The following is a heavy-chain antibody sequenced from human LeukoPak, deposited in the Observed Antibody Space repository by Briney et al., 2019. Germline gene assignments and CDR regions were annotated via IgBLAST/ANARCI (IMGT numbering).Heavy chain of an antibody. D-gene: IGHD6-6*01. CDR2: INHSGST. V-gene: IGHV4-34*01. Sequence: SETLSLTCAVYGGSFSDYYWSWIRHPPGKGLEWIGEINHSGSTNYNPSLKSRLTISVDTSKNQFSLKLSSVTAADTAVYYCAEYSSRWSYWGQGTLVTVSS. CDR1: GGSFSDYY. J-gene: IGHJ4*02. CDR3: AEYSSRWSY.